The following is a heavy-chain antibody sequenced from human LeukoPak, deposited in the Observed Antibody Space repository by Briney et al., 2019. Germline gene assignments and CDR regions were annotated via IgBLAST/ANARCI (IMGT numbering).Heavy chain of an antibody. CDR2: IYSGGST. D-gene: IGHD5-24*01. V-gene: IGHV3-66*01. CDR3: ARMGYYYGMDV. CDR1: GFTVSSNY. J-gene: IGHJ6*02. Sequence: PGGSPRLSCAASGFTVSSNYMSWVRQAPGKGLEWVSVIYSGGSTYYADSVKGRFTISRDNSKNTLYLQMNSLRAEDTAVYYCARMGYYYGMDVWGQGTTVTVSS.